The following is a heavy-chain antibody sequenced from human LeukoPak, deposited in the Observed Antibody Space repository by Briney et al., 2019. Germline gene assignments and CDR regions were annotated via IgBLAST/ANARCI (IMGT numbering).Heavy chain of an antibody. CDR1: GGSISSSNYY. D-gene: IGHD3-10*01. CDR3: ASLRTGDFAY. V-gene: IGHV4-39*01. J-gene: IGHJ4*02. Sequence: SETLSLTCTVSGGSISSSNYYWGWIGQPPGKGLEWIGNIYYSGSTYYNPSFKSRLTISVDTSKNQFSLKLSSVTAADTAVYYCASLRTGDFAYWGQGALVTVSS. CDR2: IYYSGST.